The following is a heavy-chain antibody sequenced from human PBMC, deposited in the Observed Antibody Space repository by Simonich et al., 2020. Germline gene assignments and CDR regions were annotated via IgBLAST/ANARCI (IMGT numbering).Heavy chain of an antibody. D-gene: IGHD6-13*01. Sequence: EVQLVESGGGLVKPGGSLRLSCAASGFTLRSYGMNWVRQAPGKGLEWVSSISSSSSYIYYADSVKGRFTISRDNAKNSLYLQMNSLRAEDTAVYYCARDSSSWYYFDYWGQGTLVTVSS. CDR1: GFTLRSYG. J-gene: IGHJ4*02. V-gene: IGHV3-21*01. CDR2: ISSSSSYI. CDR3: ARDSSSWYYFDY.